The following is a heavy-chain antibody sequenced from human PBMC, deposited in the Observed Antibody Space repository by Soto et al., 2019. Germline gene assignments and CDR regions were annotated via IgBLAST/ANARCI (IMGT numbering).Heavy chain of an antibody. CDR2: IYPGDSDT. Sequence: PGESLKISCKGSGYTFTNYWISWVRQMPGKGLEWMGIIYPGDSDTKYNPSFQGQVTISADKSITTTYLRWTSLKASDTAIYYCEASIFYYGIHVSGPGTTLTVSS. V-gene: IGHV5-51*01. CDR1: GYTFTNYW. J-gene: IGHJ6*02. CDR3: EASIFYYGIHV.